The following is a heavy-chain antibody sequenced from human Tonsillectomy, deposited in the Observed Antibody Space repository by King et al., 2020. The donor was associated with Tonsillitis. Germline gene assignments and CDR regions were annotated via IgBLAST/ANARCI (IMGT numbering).Heavy chain of an antibody. CDR1: GFTFSDFY. CDR2: ISSGGDTI. J-gene: IGHJ4*02. D-gene: IGHD2-2*02. CDR3: ASPPRLYTSPETIYS. Sequence: VQLVESGGGLVKPGGSLRLSCAASGFTFSDFYMSWIRQAPGKGLEWVSYISSGGDTIYYADSVKGRFTISRDNAKNSLSLQMDSLSAEDTAVYYCASPPRLYTSPETIYSWGPGTLVTVSS. V-gene: IGHV3-11*01.